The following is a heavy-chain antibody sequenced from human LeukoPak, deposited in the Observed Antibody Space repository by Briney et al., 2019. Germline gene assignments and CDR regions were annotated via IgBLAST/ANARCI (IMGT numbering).Heavy chain of an antibody. CDR1: GDSVSSNSDA. D-gene: IGHD6-13*01. CDR2: TYYRSKWYN. V-gene: IGHV6-1*01. J-gene: IGHJ4*02. CDR3: ARGGSSWSSGHDY. Sequence: SQTLSLTRAISGDSVSSNSDAWNWIRQSPSRGLEWLGRTYYRSKWYNDYAVSVKSRVTINPDTSKNQFSLQLTSVTPEDTAVYYCARGGSSWSSGHDYWGQGTLVTVSS.